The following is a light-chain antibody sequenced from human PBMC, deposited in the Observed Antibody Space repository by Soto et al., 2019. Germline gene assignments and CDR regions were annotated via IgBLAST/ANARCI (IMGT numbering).Light chain of an antibody. CDR1: TGAVTSGDY. J-gene: IGLJ1*01. Sequence: QAVLTQEPSLTVSPGGTVTLTCGSSTGAVTSGDYPHWFPQKPAQAPRTLIYDTNNNLSWTPARFSGSLLGGKAALTLSGALPEDESEYYCFLSYSGAHVFGAGTKVTVL. CDR3: FLSYSGAHV. V-gene: IGLV7-46*01. CDR2: DTN.